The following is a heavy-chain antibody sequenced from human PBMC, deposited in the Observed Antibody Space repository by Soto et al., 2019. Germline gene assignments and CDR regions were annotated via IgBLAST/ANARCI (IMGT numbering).Heavy chain of an antibody. V-gene: IGHV1-69*02. D-gene: IGHD1-26*01. CDR2: IIPILGIA. CDR3: AGGGVGATLGAVDY. CDR1: GGTFSSYT. Sequence: QVQLVQSGAEVKKPGSSVKVSCKASGGTFSSYTISWVRQAPGQGLEWLGRIIPILGIANCAQKFQGRVTITAEKSTSTAYGELGSLRSEDTAVYYCAGGGVGATLGAVDYWCQGTLVTVSS. J-gene: IGHJ4*02.